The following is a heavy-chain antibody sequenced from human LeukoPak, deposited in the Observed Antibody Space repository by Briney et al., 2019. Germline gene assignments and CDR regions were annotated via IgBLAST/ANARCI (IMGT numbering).Heavy chain of an antibody. CDR2: ISYSGGT. J-gene: IGHJ4*02. D-gene: IGHD6-19*01. Sequence: PSETLSLTCTVSGDSISSYYWSWIRQPPGKGLEWIGYISYSGGTNYNPSLKSRVTISIDTSKNQFSLRLSSVTAADTAVYYCARDSSGWSPLFDYWGQGTLVTVSS. CDR1: GDSISSYY. CDR3: ARDSSGWSPLFDY. V-gene: IGHV4-59*01.